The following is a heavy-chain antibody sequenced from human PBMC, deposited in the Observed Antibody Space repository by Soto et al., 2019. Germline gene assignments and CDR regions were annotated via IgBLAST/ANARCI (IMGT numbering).Heavy chain of an antibody. CDR3: ARDRGSSSRLNYYYYYGMDV. J-gene: IGHJ6*02. D-gene: IGHD6-6*01. CDR2: IYTSGIT. V-gene: IGHV4-4*07. Sequence: ETLSLTGTVSGGSISSYYWSWIRQPAGKGLEWIGRIYTSGITNYNPSLKSRVTMSVDTSKNQFSLKLSSVTAADTAVYYCARDRGSSSRLNYYYYYGMDVWGQGTTVTVSS. CDR1: GGSISSYY.